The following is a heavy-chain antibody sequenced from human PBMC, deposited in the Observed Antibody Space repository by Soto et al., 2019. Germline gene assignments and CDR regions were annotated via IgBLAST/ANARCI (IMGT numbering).Heavy chain of an antibody. CDR2: ISGSGDST. CDR3: SRCSSGWYFDY. V-gene: IGHV3-23*01. Sequence: EVQLLESGGGLVQPGGSLRLSCAASGFTFSSYAMSWVRQAPGKGLEWVSVISGSGDSTYYADSVKGRFTISRDNSKNTLYLQMNSLRAEDTAVYYCSRCSSGWYFDYWGQGTLVTVSS. J-gene: IGHJ4*02. D-gene: IGHD6-19*01. CDR1: GFTFSSYA.